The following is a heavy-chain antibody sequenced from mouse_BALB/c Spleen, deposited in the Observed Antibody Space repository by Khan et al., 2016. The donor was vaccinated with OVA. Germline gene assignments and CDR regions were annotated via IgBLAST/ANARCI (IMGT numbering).Heavy chain of an antibody. V-gene: IGHV1S136*01. Sequence: EVQLQQSGPELVKPGASVKMSCKSSGYIFTNYVLHWVKQKPGQGLEWIGYINPYNGGTKYNEKFKGKATLASDKSSITAYMELSSLTSGDSAVYYCARGNWQSYYFDYWGQGTTLTLSS. CDR1: GYIFTNYV. J-gene: IGHJ2*01. D-gene: IGHD4-1*01. CDR3: ARGNWQSYYFDY. CDR2: INPYNGGT.